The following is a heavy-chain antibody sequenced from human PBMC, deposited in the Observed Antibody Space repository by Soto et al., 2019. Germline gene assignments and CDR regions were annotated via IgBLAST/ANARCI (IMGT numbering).Heavy chain of an antibody. CDR1: GFTFSSYD. CDR3: ARGPGVVVKRRVNGDWYFDL. CDR2: IGTAGDT. V-gene: IGHV3-13*01. J-gene: IGHJ2*01. D-gene: IGHD3-22*01. Sequence: TGGSLRLSCAASGFTFSSYDMHWVRQATGKGLEWVSAIGTAGDTYYPGSVKGRFTISRENAKNSLYLQMNSLRAGDTAVYYCARGPGVVVKRRVNGDWYFDLWGRGTLVTVSS.